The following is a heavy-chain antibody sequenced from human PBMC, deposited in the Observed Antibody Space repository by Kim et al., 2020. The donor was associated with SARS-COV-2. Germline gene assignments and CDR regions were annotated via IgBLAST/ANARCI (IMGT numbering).Heavy chain of an antibody. D-gene: IGHD3-22*01. J-gene: IGHJ4*02. CDR3: ARATYYYDSSFDY. V-gene: IGHV4-34*01. Sequence: YAPSLKSRVTISVDTSKNQFSLKLSSVTAADTAVYYCARATYYYDSSFDYWGRGTLVTVSS.